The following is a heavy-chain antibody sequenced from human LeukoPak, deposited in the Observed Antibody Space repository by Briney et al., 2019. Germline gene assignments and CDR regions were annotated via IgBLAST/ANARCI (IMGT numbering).Heavy chain of an antibody. D-gene: IGHD1-7*01. Sequence: GGSLRLSCAASGFTFSSYAMSWVRQAPGKGLEWVAFIRYDGSNKYYADSVKGRFTISRDNSKNTLYLQMNSLRAEDTAVYYCAKLLTGTTRAYYYMDVWGKGTTVTVSS. J-gene: IGHJ6*03. CDR3: AKLLTGTTRAYYYMDV. CDR1: GFTFSSYA. V-gene: IGHV3-30*02. CDR2: IRYDGSNK.